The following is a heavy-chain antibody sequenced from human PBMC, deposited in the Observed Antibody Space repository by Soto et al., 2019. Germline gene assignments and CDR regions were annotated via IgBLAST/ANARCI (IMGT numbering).Heavy chain of an antibody. CDR2: INNAGSSA. V-gene: IGHV3-74*01. CDR1: GLTFSSYW. Sequence: GGSLRLSCAASGLTFSSYWMHWVRQVPGKGLVWVSRINNAGSSASYADSVKGRFAISRDNAKNTLYLQMNSLRAEDTAVYYCARDGISHYYYYYYMDVWGKGTTVTVSS. CDR3: ARDGISHYYYYYYMDV. D-gene: IGHD3-3*02. J-gene: IGHJ6*03.